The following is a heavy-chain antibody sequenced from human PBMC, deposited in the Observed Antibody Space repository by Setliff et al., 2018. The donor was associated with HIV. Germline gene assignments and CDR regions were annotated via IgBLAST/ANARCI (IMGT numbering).Heavy chain of an antibody. CDR2: VYYRGRT. CDR1: GGSMSSSGPGYY. D-gene: IGHD3-3*01. V-gene: IGHV4-39*01. J-gene: IGHJ4*02. CDR3: ARSQPDTIFGVVTFDC. Sequence: SETLSLTCTVSGGSMSSSGPGYYWGWVRQTPGGGLEWIGSVYYRGRTYYNPSLKSRVTISVDTSKNQLSLRLTSMAAADTAMYFCARSQPDTIFGVVTFDCWGQGKMVTVSS.